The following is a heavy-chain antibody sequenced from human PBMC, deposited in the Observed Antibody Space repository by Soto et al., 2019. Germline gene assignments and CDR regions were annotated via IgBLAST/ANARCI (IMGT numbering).Heavy chain of an antibody. D-gene: IGHD5-12*01. CDR3: ARGTPITYWYFDL. CDR2: INPNSGGT. V-gene: IGHV1-2*04. CDR1: GYTFTGYY. J-gene: IGHJ2*01. Sequence: ASVKVSCKASGYTFTGYYMHWVRQAPGQGLEWMGWINPNSGGTNYAQKFQGWVTMTRDTSISTAYMELSRLRSDDTAVCYCARGTPITYWYFDLWGRGTLVTVSS.